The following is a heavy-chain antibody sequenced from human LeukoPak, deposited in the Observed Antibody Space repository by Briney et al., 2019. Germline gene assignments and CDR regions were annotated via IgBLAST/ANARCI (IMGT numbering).Heavy chain of an antibody. CDR3: ARGSGTIFGVVIKQYGMDV. CDR1: GDTFSSYA. V-gene: IGHV1-69*13. J-gene: IGHJ6*02. D-gene: IGHD3-3*01. Sequence: SVKVSCKASGDTFSSYAISWVRQAPGQGLEWMGGIIPIFGTANYAQKFQGRVTITADESTSTAYMELSSLRSEDTAVYYCARGSGTIFGVVIKQYGMDVWGQGTTVTVSS. CDR2: IIPIFGTA.